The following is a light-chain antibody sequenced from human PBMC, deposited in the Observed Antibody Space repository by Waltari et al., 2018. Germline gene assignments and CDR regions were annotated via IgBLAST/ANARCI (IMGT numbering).Light chain of an antibody. CDR1: RRDVGGYNY. CDR2: DVS. Sequence: QSALTQPASVSGSPGQSITITCTGTRRDVGGYNYVSWYQQHPGKAPKLMIYDVSNRPSGVSNRFSGSKSGNTASLTISGLQAEDEADYYCSSYTSTDVVFGGGTKLTVL. V-gene: IGLV2-14*01. J-gene: IGLJ2*01. CDR3: SSYTSTDVV.